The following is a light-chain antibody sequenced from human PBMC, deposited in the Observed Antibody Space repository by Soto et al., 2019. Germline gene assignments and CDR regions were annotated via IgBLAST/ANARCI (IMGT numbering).Light chain of an antibody. V-gene: IGKV3-20*01. Sequence: EVVLTQSPGTLSLSPGERATLSCRASQSFSSSNLAWYQHKPGQPPKLIVYSASRRATGIPDRCSGSGSGTDFTLTISRREPEDFALYYCQRYGGSPPVTFGGGTKVDIK. CDR3: QRYGGSPPVT. CDR2: SAS. CDR1: QSFSSSN. J-gene: IGKJ4*01.